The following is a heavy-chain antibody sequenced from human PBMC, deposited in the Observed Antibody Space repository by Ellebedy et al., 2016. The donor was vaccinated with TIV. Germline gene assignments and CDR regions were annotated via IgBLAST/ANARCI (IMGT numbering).Heavy chain of an antibody. CDR1: GGSINNYY. J-gene: IGHJ6*02. CDR3: VRHKEGYYYYGLDV. V-gene: IGHV4-59*08. Sequence: GSLRLXXNVSGGSINNYYWGWIRQPPGKGLEWIGYIYYTGSPIYSSSLKSRVTVSVDTSKNQISLQLTSVTAADTAVYYCVRHKEGYYYYGLDVWGQGTTVTVSS. CDR2: IYYTGSP.